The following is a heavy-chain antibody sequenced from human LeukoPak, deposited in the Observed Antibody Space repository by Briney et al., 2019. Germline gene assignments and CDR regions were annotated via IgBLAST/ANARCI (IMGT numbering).Heavy chain of an antibody. Sequence: PSETLSLTCTVSGGSISSSSYYWGWIRQPPGKGLEWIGSIYYSGSTYYNPSLKSRVTISVDTSKNQFSLKLSSVTAADTAVYYCASWLLYYYYGMDVWGQGTTVTVSS. CDR1: GGSISSSSYY. D-gene: IGHD3-9*01. V-gene: IGHV4-39*07. J-gene: IGHJ6*02. CDR2: IYYSGST. CDR3: ASWLLYYYYGMDV.